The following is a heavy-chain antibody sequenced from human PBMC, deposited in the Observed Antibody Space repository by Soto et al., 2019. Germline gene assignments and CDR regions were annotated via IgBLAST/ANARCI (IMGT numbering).Heavy chain of an antibody. CDR2: ISGSGGNT. V-gene: IGHV3-23*01. D-gene: IGHD3-3*01. Sequence: EVQLLESGGGLVQPGGSLRLSCVASRFTFSNYAMSWVRQAPGKGLEWVSTISGSGGNTYYADSVKGRFTISRDNSKNTLSLQMSSLTAEDTDVYYCAKGSGVAFWGQGTLVTVSS. CDR1: RFTFSNYA. J-gene: IGHJ4*02. CDR3: AKGSGVAF.